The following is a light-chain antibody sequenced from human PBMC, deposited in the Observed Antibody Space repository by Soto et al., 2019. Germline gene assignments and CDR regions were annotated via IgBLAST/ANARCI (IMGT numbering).Light chain of an antibody. J-gene: IGKJ1*01. CDR1: QTIYSN. Sequence: IVMTQSPATLSVSPGERATLSCRAGQTIYSNVAWYQQRPGQAPRLLIYRASTRATGVPARFSGSGSGTEFTLTISSLQPDDFATYYCQQYNSYPWTFGQGTKVDIK. CDR3: QQYNSYPWT. V-gene: IGKV3-15*01. CDR2: RAS.